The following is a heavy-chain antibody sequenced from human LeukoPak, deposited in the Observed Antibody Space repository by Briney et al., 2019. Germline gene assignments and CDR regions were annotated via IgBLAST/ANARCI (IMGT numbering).Heavy chain of an antibody. CDR2: IGTAGDT. CDR3: ARGGGSITMVRGVINWFDP. J-gene: IGHJ5*02. Sequence: GGSLRLSCAASGFTFSSYDMHWVRQATGKGLEWVSAIGTAGDTYYPGSVKGRFTISRENAKNSLYLQMNSLRAGDTAVYYCARGGGSITMVRGVINWFDPWGQGTLVTVSS. CDR1: GFTFSSYD. V-gene: IGHV3-13*01. D-gene: IGHD3-10*01.